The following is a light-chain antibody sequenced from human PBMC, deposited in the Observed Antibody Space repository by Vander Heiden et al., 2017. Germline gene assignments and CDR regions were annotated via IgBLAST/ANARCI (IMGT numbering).Light chain of an antibody. CDR3: SSYTSSSTLGLYV. J-gene: IGLJ1*01. CDR2: EVS. Sequence: QSALPQPPSLSGSPGQSITISCTGTSSDVGGYNDVSWYQQHPGKAPKLMIYEVSNRPSGVSNRFSGAKSGNTASLTISGLQAEDEADYYCSSYTSSSTLGLYVFGTGTKVTVL. CDR1: SSDVGGYND. V-gene: IGLV2-14*01.